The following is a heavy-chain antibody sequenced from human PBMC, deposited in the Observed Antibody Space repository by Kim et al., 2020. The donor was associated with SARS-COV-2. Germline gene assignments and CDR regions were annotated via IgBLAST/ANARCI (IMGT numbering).Heavy chain of an antibody. CDR3: ARSRITGTELDY. J-gene: IGHJ4*02. V-gene: IGHV1-2*02. D-gene: IGHD1-20*01. Sequence: NHAQKSQGMVTMTRDTSISTAYMELSRLRSDDTAVYYCARSRITGTELDYWGQGTLVTVSS.